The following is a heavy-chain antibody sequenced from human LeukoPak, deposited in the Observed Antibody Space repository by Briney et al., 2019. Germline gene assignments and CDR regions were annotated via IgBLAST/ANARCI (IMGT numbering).Heavy chain of an antibody. CDR2: ISQDVSHK. CDR1: GFTFSSYG. CDR3: ARVRVGAYDFEY. J-gene: IGHJ4*02. D-gene: IGHD3-10*01. Sequence: AGGSLRLSCAASGFTFSSYGMHWVRQAPGKGPEWVAVISQDVSHKYYADSVKGRFTISRDNAKNTLYLQMNSLRAEDTAVYYCARVRVGAYDFEYWGQGTLVTVSS. V-gene: IGHV3-30*12.